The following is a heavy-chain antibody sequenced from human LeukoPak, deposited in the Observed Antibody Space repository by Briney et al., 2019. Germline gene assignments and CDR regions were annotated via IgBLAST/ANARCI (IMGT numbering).Heavy chain of an antibody. CDR3: ATAPAAADSF. CDR1: GFTISSFW. V-gene: IGHV3-7*01. D-gene: IGHD6-13*01. Sequence: GGSLRLSCAASGFTISSFWLTWVRQAPGKGLEWVANIERDGSKKTYVDSVKGRFTISRGNAKNSLYLQMSSLRAEDTAVYYCATAPAAADSFWGQGTLVAVSA. CDR2: IERDGSKK. J-gene: IGHJ4*02.